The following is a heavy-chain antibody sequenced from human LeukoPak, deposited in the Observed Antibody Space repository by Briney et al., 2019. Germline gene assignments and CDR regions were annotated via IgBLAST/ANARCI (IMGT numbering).Heavy chain of an antibody. Sequence: GSLRLSCAASGFTFSSYNMNWVRQAPGKGLEWVSYISSSISTIYYADSVKGRFTISRENAKNSLYLQMNSLRAGDTAVYYCARDRGRYYMDVWGKGTTVTISS. CDR1: GFTFSSYN. J-gene: IGHJ6*03. CDR2: ISSSISTI. D-gene: IGHD6-25*01. CDR3: ARDRGRYYMDV. V-gene: IGHV3-48*01.